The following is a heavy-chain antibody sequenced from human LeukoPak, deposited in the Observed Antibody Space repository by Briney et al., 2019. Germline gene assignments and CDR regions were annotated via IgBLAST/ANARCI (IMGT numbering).Heavy chain of an antibody. CDR1: GFTFSSYA. CDR2: ISGSGGST. D-gene: IGHD4-17*01. CDR3: AKPLDYGDHDGPIH. V-gene: IGHV3-23*01. J-gene: IGHJ4*02. Sequence: QSGGSLRLSCAASGFTFSSYAMSWVRQAPGKGLEWVSAISGSGGSTYYADSVKGRFTISRDNSKNTLYLQMNCLRAEDTAVYYCAKPLDYGDHDGPIHWGQGTLVTVSS.